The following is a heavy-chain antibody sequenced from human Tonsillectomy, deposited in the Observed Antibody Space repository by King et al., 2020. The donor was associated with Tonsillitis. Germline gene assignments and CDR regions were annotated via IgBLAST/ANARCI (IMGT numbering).Heavy chain of an antibody. CDR2: INTYNFNT. D-gene: IGHD4-17*01. CDR1: GYTFTSYG. V-gene: IGHV1-18*01. Sequence: QLVQSGAEVKKPGASVKVSCKASGYTFTSYGISWVRQAPGQGLEWMGWINTYNFNTNYAQKLQGRVTMTTDTSTSTAYMELRSLRSDDTAVYYCARELSTHDYGDYGYFQHWGQGTLVTVSS. J-gene: IGHJ1*01. CDR3: ARELSTHDYGDYGYFQH.